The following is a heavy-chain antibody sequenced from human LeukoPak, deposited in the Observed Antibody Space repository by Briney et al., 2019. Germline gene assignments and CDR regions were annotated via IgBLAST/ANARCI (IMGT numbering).Heavy chain of an antibody. D-gene: IGHD6-13*01. Sequence: GGSLRLSCAASGFTFSSYWMSWVRQAPGKGLEWVANIKQDGSEKYYVDSVKGRFAISRDNAKNSLYLQMNSLRAEDTAVYYCARDRYISRSWGYDFDYWGQGTLVTVSS. CDR1: GFTFSSYW. CDR3: ARDRYISRSWGYDFDY. V-gene: IGHV3-7*01. CDR2: IKQDGSEK. J-gene: IGHJ4*02.